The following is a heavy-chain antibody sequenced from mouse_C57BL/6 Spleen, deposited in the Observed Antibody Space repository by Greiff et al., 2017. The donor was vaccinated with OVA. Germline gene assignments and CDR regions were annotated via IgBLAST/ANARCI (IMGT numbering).Heavy chain of an antibody. D-gene: IGHD2-4*01. CDR2: ILPGSGST. V-gene: IGHV1-9*01. Sequence: QVQLKQSGAELMKPGASVKLSCKATGYTFTGYWIEWVKQRPGHGLEWIGEILPGSGSTNYNEKFKGKATFTADASSNTDYMQLSSLTTEDSAIYYCARKVVYDDYDDYAMDYWGQGTSVTVSS. J-gene: IGHJ4*01. CDR1: GYTFTGYW. CDR3: ARKVVYDDYDDYAMDY.